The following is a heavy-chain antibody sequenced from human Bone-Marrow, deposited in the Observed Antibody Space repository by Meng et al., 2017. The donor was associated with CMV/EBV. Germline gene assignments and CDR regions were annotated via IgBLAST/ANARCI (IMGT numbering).Heavy chain of an antibody. J-gene: IGHJ6*02. V-gene: IGHV1-24*01. CDR1: GYTLTELS. CDR2: FDPEDGET. CDR3: ATGLSIPTYYYYGMDV. Sequence: ASVKVSCKVSGYTLTELSMHWVRQAPGKGLEWMGGFDPEDGETIYAQKFQGRVTMTEDTSTDTAYMELSSLRSEDTAVYYCATGLSIPTYYYYGMDVSGQGTTVTVSS. D-gene: IGHD2-21*01.